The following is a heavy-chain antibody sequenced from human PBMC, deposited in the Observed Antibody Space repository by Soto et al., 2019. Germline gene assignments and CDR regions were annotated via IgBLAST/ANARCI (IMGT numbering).Heavy chain of an antibody. D-gene: IGHD6-13*01. CDR2: ISGSGGET. CDR3: AKAGIAAGGTVWNGFDP. V-gene: IGHV3-23*01. J-gene: IGHJ5*02. Sequence: EVQLLESGGRLAPPGGSLRLSCAASGFSFSSYAMNWVRQPPGRGLEWVSGISGSGGETYYADSVKGRFSSSRDNSKNTVYLQMNSLRSEDTAVYYCAKAGIAAGGTVWNGFDPWGQGILVTVSS. CDR1: GFSFSSYA.